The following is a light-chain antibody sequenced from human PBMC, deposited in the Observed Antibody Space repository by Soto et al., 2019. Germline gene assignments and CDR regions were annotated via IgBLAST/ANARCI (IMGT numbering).Light chain of an antibody. CDR2: AAS. CDR1: PTISTY. J-gene: IGKJ2*01. V-gene: IGKV1-39*01. Sequence: DIQMTQSPSSLSASVGDRITITCRASPTISTYLNWYQQKPGKAPKLLISAASRLQSEVPSRFTGSGSWTELTLTIRSLQPEDFETYDCQESDGIPYIFGPGTKVEI. CDR3: QESDGIPYI.